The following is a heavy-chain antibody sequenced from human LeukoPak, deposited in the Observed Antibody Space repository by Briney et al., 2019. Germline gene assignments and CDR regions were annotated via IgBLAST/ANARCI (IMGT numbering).Heavy chain of an antibody. V-gene: IGHV3-30-3*01. CDR3: AKDQKRYQLLIRGIDY. CDR1: GFTFSSYA. CDR2: ISYDGSNK. J-gene: IGHJ4*02. Sequence: GGSLRLSCAASGFTFSSYAMHWVRQAPGKGLEWVAVISYDGSNKYYADSVKGRFTISRDNSKNTVYLQMNSLRAEDTAVYYCAKDQKRYQLLIRGIDYWGQGTLVTVSS. D-gene: IGHD2-2*01.